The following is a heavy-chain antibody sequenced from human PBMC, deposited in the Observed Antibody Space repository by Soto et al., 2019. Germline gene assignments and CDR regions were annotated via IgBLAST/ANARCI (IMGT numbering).Heavy chain of an antibody. V-gene: IGHV3-23*01. CDR1: GFIFDNYA. Sequence: EVQLLESGGGLVQPGGSLRLSCAASGFIFDNYAMSWVRQAPGKGLEWISTISGGGSATFYADSVKGRFTISGDSSKSTMYLQMPSLRAEDTAIYYCAKIKQGYFDYWGQGTQVIVSS. J-gene: IGHJ4*02. CDR2: ISGGGSAT. CDR3: AKIKQGYFDY.